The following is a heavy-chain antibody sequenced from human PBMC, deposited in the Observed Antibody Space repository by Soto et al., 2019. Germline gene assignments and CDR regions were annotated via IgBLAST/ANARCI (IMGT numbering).Heavy chain of an antibody. D-gene: IGHD1-26*01. CDR3: ATQEVGGSYVYTFDP. J-gene: IGHJ5*02. Sequence: PSETLSLTCTVSGVSITSSSYYWGWIRQPPGKGLEWIGSIYYSGSTYYNPSLKSRVTISVDTSKNQFSLKLSSVTAADTAVYYCATQEVGGSYVYTFDPWGQGTLVTSPQ. CDR1: GVSITSSSYY. CDR2: IYYSGST. V-gene: IGHV4-39*01.